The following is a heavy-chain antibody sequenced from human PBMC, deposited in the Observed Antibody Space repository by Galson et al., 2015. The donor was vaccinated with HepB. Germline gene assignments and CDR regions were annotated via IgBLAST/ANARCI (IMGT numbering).Heavy chain of an antibody. V-gene: IGHV5-10-1*01. CDR1: GYSFTSYHW. J-gene: IGHJ4*02. CDR2: IDPSDSYT. D-gene: IGHD3-22*01. Sequence: QSGAEVKKPGESLRTSCKGSGYSFTSYHWISWVRQMPGKGLEWMVRIDPSDSYTNYSPSFQCHVTISADKSISTAYLQWSSLKASDTAMYYCARRGYYDSSGYPDYWGQGTLVTVSS. CDR3: ARRGYYDSSGYPDY.